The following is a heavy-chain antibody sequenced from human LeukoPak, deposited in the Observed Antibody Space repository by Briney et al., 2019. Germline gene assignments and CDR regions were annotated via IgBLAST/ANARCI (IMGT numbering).Heavy chain of an antibody. D-gene: IGHD3-10*01. CDR2: INPSGGST. CDR3: ARAGEDPGYYYYMDV. V-gene: IGHV1-46*01. J-gene: IGHJ6*03. Sequence: ASVKVSCKASGYTFTSYYMHWVRQAPGQGLEWMGIINPSGGSTSYAQKFQGRDTMTRDMSTSTVYMELSSLRSEDTAVYYCARAGEDPGYYYYMDVWGKGTTVTISS. CDR1: GYTFTSYY.